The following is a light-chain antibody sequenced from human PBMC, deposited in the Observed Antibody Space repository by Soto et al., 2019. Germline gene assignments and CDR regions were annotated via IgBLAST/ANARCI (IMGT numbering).Light chain of an antibody. Sequence: QSVLTQPRSVSGSPGQSVTISCTGTSSDVGGYNYVSWYQQHPGKAPKLMIYDVTERPSGVPDRFSGSKSGNTASLTISGLQAEDEADYYCCSYAGSYTVVFGGGNKLTVL. CDR1: SSDVGGYNY. CDR2: DVT. J-gene: IGLJ2*01. CDR3: CSYAGSYTVV. V-gene: IGLV2-11*01.